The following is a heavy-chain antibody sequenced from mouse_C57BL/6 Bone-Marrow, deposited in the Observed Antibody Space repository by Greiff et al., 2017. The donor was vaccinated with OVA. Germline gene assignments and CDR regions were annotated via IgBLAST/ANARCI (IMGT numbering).Heavy chain of an antibody. CDR3: ARGGVDY. CDR2: IDPKSGGT. J-gene: IGHJ2*01. Sequence: QVQLQQPGAELVKPGASVKMSCKASGYTFTSYWMHWVKQRPGRGLEWIGRIDPKSGGTKYNEKFKSKATLTVDKPSSPAYMQLSSLTSEDSAVYYCARGGVDYWGKGTTLTVSS. CDR1: GYTFTSYW. V-gene: IGHV1-72*01.